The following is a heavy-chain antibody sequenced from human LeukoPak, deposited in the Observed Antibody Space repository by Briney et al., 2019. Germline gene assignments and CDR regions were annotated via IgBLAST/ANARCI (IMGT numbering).Heavy chain of an antibody. D-gene: IGHD1-1*01. CDR1: GGSISTGPYY. CDR2: ISTRGTT. V-gene: IGHV4-61*02. CDR3: ARIRTGLVEPYYFDY. J-gene: IGHJ4*02. Sequence: PSETLSLTCTVSGGSISTGPYYWNWIRQPAGKGLEWIGRISTRGTTLYNPSLKSRLTLSIDTSNNQFSLSLSSVTAADPAVYFCARIRTGLVEPYYFDYWGQGTLLTVSS.